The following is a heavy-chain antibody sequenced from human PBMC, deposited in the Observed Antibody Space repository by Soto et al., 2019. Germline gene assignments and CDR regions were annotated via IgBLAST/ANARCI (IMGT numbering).Heavy chain of an antibody. J-gene: IGHJ5*02. D-gene: IGHD3-3*01. Sequence: PSETLSLTCTVSGGSISSGGYYWSWIRQHPGKGLEWIGYIYYSGSTYYNPSLKSRVTISVDTSKNQFSLKLSSVTAADTSVYYCARGYVRTLRFNLLDPWGQGAMVTVYS. V-gene: IGHV4-31*03. CDR3: ARGYVRTLRFNLLDP. CDR2: IYYSGST. CDR1: GGSISSGGYY.